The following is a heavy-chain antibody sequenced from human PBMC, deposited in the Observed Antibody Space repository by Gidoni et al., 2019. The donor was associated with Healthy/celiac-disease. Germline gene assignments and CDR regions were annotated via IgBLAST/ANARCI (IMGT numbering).Heavy chain of an antibody. CDR2: LWYDGSNK. V-gene: IGHV3-33*01. D-gene: IGHD3-10*01. Sequence: QGQVVESGGGVVQPGRSRRLAWAESGCTVRSYGMHWVRQAPGKGLEWVAVLWYDGSNKYYADSVTGRFTISLDNSKNTLSLQMTSLRAEDTAVYYCARDNGVYYYYYYMDVWGKGTTVTVSS. J-gene: IGHJ6*03. CDR1: GCTVRSYG. CDR3: ARDNGVYYYYYYMDV.